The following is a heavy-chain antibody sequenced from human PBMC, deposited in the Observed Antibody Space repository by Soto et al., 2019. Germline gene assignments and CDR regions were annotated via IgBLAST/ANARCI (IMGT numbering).Heavy chain of an antibody. Sequence: QVQLVQSGAEVKKPGASVKVSCKASGYTFISYGFSWVRQAPGQGLAWMGWISAYNSHTNYAQKLQGGVTMTTDTSTSTAYMELRSLRSDDTAVYYCARESTVRGLEYWGQGTLVTVSS. J-gene: IGHJ4*02. CDR1: GYTFISYG. CDR3: ARESTVRGLEY. D-gene: IGHD4-17*01. CDR2: ISAYNSHT. V-gene: IGHV1-18*01.